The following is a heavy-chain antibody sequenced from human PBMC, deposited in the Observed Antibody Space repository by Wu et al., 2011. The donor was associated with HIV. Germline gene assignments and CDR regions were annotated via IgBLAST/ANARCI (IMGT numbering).Heavy chain of an antibody. V-gene: IGHV1-46*04. CDR1: GYIFTSYY. Sequence: QVQLVQSGAEVKKPGASVKVSCKASGYIFTSYYMHWVRQAPGQGLEWMGIIDPSGGSTSYAQKLQGRVTMTRDTSTSTAYMELRSLRSDDTAVYYCARGPPLSGVTLDYWGQGTLVTASS. J-gene: IGHJ4*02. D-gene: IGHD3-3*01. CDR2: IDPSGGST. CDR3: ARGPPLSGVTLDY.